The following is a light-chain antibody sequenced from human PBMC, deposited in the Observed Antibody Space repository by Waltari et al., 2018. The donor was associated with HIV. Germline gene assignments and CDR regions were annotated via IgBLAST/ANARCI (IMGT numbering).Light chain of an antibody. CDR3: SSYTSSSLVV. J-gene: IGLJ2*01. CDR1: SSDVGGYNY. V-gene: IGLV2-14*01. CDR2: EVS. Sequence: QSALTQPASVSGSPGQSITISCTGTSSDVGGYNYVPWYQQHPGKAPKLMIYEVSNQPSGVSNRFSGSKSGNTASLTISGLQAEDEADYYCSSYTSSSLVVFGGGTKLTVL.